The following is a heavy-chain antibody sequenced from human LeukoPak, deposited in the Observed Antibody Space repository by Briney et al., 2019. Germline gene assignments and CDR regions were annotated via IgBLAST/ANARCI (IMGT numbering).Heavy chain of an antibody. V-gene: IGHV4-38-2*01. CDR1: GYSISSGYY. Sequence: SETLSLTCAVSGYSISSGYYWGWIRQPPGRGLEWIGTFYHTGNTYYNPSLKSRVTISVDTSKNQFSLKLSSVTAADTAVYYCARVATIWENIDYWGQGTLVAVSS. J-gene: IGHJ4*02. CDR3: ARVATIWENIDY. D-gene: IGHD5-12*01. CDR2: FYHTGNT.